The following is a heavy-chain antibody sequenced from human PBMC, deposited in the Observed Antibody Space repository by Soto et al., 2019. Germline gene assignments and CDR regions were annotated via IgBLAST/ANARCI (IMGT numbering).Heavy chain of an antibody. Sequence: HPGGSLRLSCAASGFTFSSYAMSWVRQAPGKGLEWVSAISGSGGSTYYADSVKGRFTISRDNSKNTLYLQMNSLRAEDTDVYYCAKDPYYDILTGSLFDYWGQGTLVTVSS. CDR3: AKDPYYDILTGSLFDY. J-gene: IGHJ4*02. CDR1: GFTFSSYA. CDR2: ISGSGGST. V-gene: IGHV3-23*01. D-gene: IGHD3-9*01.